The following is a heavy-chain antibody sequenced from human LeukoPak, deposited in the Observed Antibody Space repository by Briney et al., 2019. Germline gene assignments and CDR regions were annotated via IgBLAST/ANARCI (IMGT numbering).Heavy chain of an antibody. D-gene: IGHD6-19*01. CDR1: GGSISSYF. V-gene: IGHV4-59*08. Sequence: PSETLSLTCTVSGGSISSYFWSWVRQPPGKGLEWIGHFFYSGSTDYNPSLKSRVTISVDTSKNQFSLKLSSVTAADAAVYYCAGTIAVAGLAFDIWGQVTMVTVSS. CDR3: AGTIAVAGLAFDI. J-gene: IGHJ3*02. CDR2: FFYSGST.